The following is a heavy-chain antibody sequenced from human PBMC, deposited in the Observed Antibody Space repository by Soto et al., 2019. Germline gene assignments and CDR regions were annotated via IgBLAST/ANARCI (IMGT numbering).Heavy chain of an antibody. V-gene: IGHV3-30*18. CDR1: GFTFSSYG. CDR2: ISYDGSNK. D-gene: IGHD3-22*01. J-gene: IGHJ5*02. Sequence: QVQLVESGGGVVQPGTSLRLSCAASGFTFSSYGMHWVRQAPGKGLEWVAVISYDGSNKYYADSVKGRFTISRDNSKNTLYLQMNSLRAEDTAVYYCAKIPGDSSGPNWFDPWGQGTLVTVSS. CDR3: AKIPGDSSGPNWFDP.